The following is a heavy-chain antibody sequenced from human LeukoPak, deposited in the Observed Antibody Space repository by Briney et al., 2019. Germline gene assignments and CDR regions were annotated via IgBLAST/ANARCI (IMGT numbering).Heavy chain of an antibody. J-gene: IGHJ4*02. V-gene: IGHV3-23*01. CDR3: AKEVEYYFDS. CDR1: GFSFSIYA. Sequence: GGSLRLSCAASGFSFSIYAVSWVRQAPGKGLEWVSAISGSGRSTYYADSVKGRFTISRDHSKNTLYPQMSSLRVEDTAVYYCAKEVEYYFDSWGQGTLVTVSS. CDR2: ISGSGRST.